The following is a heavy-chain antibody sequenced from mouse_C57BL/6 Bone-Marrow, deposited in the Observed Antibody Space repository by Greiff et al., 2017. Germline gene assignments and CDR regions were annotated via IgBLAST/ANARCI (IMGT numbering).Heavy chain of an antibody. CDR2: IYIGNGYT. Sequence: EVQLQQPGAELVRPGSSVKMSCKTSGYTFTSYGINWVKQRPGPGLEWIGYIYIGNGYTVYNEKFKGKATLTSDTSSITAYMQLSSLTSEDSAIYFCARFPIYYDYSWFAYWGQGTLVTVSA. CDR3: ARFPIYYDYSWFAY. V-gene: IGHV1-58*01. J-gene: IGHJ3*01. CDR1: GYTFTSYG. D-gene: IGHD2-4*01.